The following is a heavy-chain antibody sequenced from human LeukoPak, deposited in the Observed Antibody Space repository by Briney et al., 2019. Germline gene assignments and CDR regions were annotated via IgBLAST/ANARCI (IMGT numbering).Heavy chain of an antibody. CDR3: ARVGSGWYGRLFDY. D-gene: IGHD6-19*01. J-gene: IGHJ4*02. CDR1: GFTFSSYS. Sequence: GGSLRLSCAASGFTFSSYSMNWVRQAPGKGLEWVSYISSSSTIYYADSVKGRFTISRDNAKNSLYLQMNSLRAEDTAVYYCARVGSGWYGRLFDYWGQGTLVTVSS. V-gene: IGHV3-48*04. CDR2: ISSSSTI.